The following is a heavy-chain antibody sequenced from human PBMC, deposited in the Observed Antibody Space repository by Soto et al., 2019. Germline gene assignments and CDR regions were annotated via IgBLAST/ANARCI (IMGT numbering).Heavy chain of an antibody. CDR2: IKSKTDGGTT. V-gene: IGHV3-15*01. J-gene: IGHJ6*02. Sequence: SLQLLCAASGFTFSNAWMSWVRRAPGKGLEWVGRIKSKTDGGTTDYTAPVKGRFTISRDESKNTMYLQMNSLTTADTAVYYCTTDQGRSWYYAYYGGDAWGQGTTVTVPS. D-gene: IGHD6-13*01. CDR3: TTDQGRSWYYAYYGGDA. CDR1: GFTFSNAW.